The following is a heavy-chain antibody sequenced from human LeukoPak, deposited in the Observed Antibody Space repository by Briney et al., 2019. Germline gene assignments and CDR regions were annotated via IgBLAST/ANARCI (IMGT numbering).Heavy chain of an antibody. D-gene: IGHD5-18*01. CDR2: INWSGGST. V-gene: IGHV3-20*04. CDR3: ARDGRYSYGYLQPPDY. CDR1: GFTFDDYG. J-gene: IGHJ4*02. Sequence: GGSLRLSCAASGFTFDDYGMSWVRQAPGKGLEWVSGINWSGGSTGYADSVKGRFTISRDNAKNSLYLQMNSLRAEDTAVYYCARDGRYSYGYLQPPDYWGQGTLVTVSS.